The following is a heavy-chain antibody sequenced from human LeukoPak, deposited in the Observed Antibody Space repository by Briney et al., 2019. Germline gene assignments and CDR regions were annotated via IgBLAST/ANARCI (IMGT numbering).Heavy chain of an antibody. V-gene: IGHV4-61*01. CDR2: IHYSGIT. D-gene: IGHD4-17*01. Sequence: PSETLSLTCTVSGGSISSGSYYWSWIRQPPGKGLEWIGYIHYSGITNYNPSLKSRVTMSVDPSKNQFSLKLSSVTAADTAVYYCARLSTVTTSFDYWGQGTLVTVSS. J-gene: IGHJ4*02. CDR3: ARLSTVTTSFDY. CDR1: GGSISSGSYY.